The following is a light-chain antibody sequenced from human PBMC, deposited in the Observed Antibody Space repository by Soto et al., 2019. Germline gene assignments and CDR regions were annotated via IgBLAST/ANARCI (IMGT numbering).Light chain of an antibody. CDR2: EVS. J-gene: IGLJ1*01. Sequence: QSALTQPASVSGSPGQSITISCTGSSSDIGTYNLVSWYQQQPGKAPRLAIYEVSGRPSGVSVRFSGSKSGNTASLTISGLQSDDEGDYYCSSYTKTSPAYVFGTGTKLTVL. CDR3: SSYTKTSPAYV. CDR1: SSDIGTYNL. V-gene: IGLV2-14*01.